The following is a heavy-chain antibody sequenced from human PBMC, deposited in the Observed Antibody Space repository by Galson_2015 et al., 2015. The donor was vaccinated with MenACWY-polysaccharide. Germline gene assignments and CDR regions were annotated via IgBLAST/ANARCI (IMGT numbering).Heavy chain of an antibody. Sequence: SLRLSCAASGFTFSTYGMTWVRQAPGKGLEWVSYISSSSRTIYYADSVKGRFTISRDNAKNSLYLQMNSLRNEDTAVYYCARDSGIAGADDYWGQGTLVTVSS. V-gene: IGHV3-48*02. D-gene: IGHD6-13*01. CDR3: ARDSGIAGADDY. CDR1: GFTFSTYG. J-gene: IGHJ4*02. CDR2: ISSSSRTI.